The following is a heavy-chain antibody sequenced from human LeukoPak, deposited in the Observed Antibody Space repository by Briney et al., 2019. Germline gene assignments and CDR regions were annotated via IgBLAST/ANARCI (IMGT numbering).Heavy chain of an antibody. CDR2: INPNSGGT. D-gene: IGHD6-13*01. CDR1: GYTFTSYD. Sequence: GASVKVSCKASGYTFTSYDINWVRQAPGQGLEWMGWINPNSGGTNYAQKFQGRVTMTRDTSISTAYMELSRLRSDDTAVYYCARAAAGQFDAFDIWGQGTMVTVSS. J-gene: IGHJ3*02. CDR3: ARAAAGQFDAFDI. V-gene: IGHV1-2*02.